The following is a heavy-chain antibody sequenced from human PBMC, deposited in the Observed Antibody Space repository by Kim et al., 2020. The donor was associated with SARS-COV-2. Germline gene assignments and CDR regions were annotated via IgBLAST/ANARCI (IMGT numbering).Heavy chain of an antibody. Sequence: GGSLRLSCAASAFTFSTYWMNWVRQAPGKGLEWVANVNGDGSEKFYMDSVKGRFTISRDNAKNLLYLQMNSLRVEDTAVYYCTRDQGRSDYWGQGTLVTV. CDR1: AFTFSTYW. D-gene: IGHD2-15*01. CDR2: VNGDGSEK. V-gene: IGHV3-7*05. J-gene: IGHJ4*02. CDR3: TRDQGRSDY.